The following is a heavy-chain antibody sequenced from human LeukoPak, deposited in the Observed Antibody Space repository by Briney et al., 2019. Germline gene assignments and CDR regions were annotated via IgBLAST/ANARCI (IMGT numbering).Heavy chain of an antibody. Sequence: GGSLRLSCAASGFTFSRYWMHWVRQAPGKGLEWVSLISWDGGSTYYADSVKGRFTISRDNSKNSLYLQMNSLRAEDTALYYCAKGNYGSGSYYNDRAFDIWGQGTMVTVSS. D-gene: IGHD3-10*01. CDR1: GFTFSRYW. V-gene: IGHV3-43D*04. CDR2: ISWDGGST. CDR3: AKGNYGSGSYYNDRAFDI. J-gene: IGHJ3*02.